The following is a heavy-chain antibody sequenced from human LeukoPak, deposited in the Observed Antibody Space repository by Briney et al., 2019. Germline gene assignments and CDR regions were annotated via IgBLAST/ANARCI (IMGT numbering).Heavy chain of an antibody. V-gene: IGHV4-39*07. Sequence: SEALSLTCTVSGGSISSGSYYWGWIRQPPGKGLEWIGSIYYSGSTYYNPSLKSRVTISVDTSKNQFSLKLSSVTAADTAVYYCARVERVEYSSSYYMDVWGKGTTVTVSS. D-gene: IGHD6-6*01. CDR3: ARVERVEYSSSYYMDV. CDR1: GGSISSGSYY. J-gene: IGHJ6*03. CDR2: IYYSGST.